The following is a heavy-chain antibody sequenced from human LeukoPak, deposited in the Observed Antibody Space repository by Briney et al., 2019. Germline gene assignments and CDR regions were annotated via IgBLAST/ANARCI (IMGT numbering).Heavy chain of an antibody. J-gene: IGHJ4*02. CDR2: ISSSSSYI. Sequence: GGSLRPSCAASGFTFSSYSMNWVRQAPGKGLEWVSSISSSSSYIYYADSVKGRFTISRDNAKNSLYLQMNSLRAEDTAVYYCARDISYYYDSSGYYCDYWGQGTLVTVSS. D-gene: IGHD3-22*01. V-gene: IGHV3-21*01. CDR1: GFTFSSYS. CDR3: ARDISYYYDSSGYYCDY.